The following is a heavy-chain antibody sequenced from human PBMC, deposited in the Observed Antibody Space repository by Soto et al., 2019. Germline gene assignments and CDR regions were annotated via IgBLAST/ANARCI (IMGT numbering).Heavy chain of an antibody. V-gene: IGHV6-1*01. CDR1: GDSVSSNSAA. D-gene: IGHD6-19*01. J-gene: IGHJ6*02. CDR3: AREYSSGWRRYYYYGMDV. CDR2: TYYRSKWYN. Sequence: PSQTLSLTCAISGDSVSSNSAAWNWIRQSPSRGLEWLGRTYYRSKWYNDYAVSVKSRITINPDTSKNQFSLQLNSVTPEGTAVYYCAREYSSGWRRYYYYGMDVWGQGTTVTVSS.